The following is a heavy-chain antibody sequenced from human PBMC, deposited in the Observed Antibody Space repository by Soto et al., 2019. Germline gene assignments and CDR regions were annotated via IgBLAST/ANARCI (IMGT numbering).Heavy chain of an antibody. V-gene: IGHV1-3*01. D-gene: IGHD6-19*01. CDR3: ARDAGGWSVPDY. CDR2: INAGNGNT. J-gene: IGHJ4*02. Sequence: GASVKVSCRASGYTFTSYAMHWVRQAPGQRLEWMGWINAGNGNTKYSQKFQGRVTITRDTSASTAYMELSSLRSEDTAVYYCARDAGGWSVPDYWGQGTLVTVSS. CDR1: GYTFTSYA.